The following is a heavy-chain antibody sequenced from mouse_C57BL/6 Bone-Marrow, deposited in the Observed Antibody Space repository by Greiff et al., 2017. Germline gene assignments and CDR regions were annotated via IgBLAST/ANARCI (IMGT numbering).Heavy chain of an antibody. V-gene: IGHV5-12*01. D-gene: IGHD1-1*01. J-gene: IGHJ1*03. CDR1: GFTFSDYY. CDR2: ISNGGGST. CDR3: ARGTYYYGSRRYFDV. Sequence: EVKLMESGGGLVQPGGSLKLSCAASGFTFSDYYMYWVRQTPEKRLEWVAYISNGGGSTYYPDTVKGRFTISIDNDKNTLYLQMSRLKSADAAMYYCARGTYYYGSRRYFDVWGTGTTVTVSS.